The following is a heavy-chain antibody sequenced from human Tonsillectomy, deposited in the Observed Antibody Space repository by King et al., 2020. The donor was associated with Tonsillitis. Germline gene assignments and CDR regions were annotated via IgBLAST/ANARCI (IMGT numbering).Heavy chain of an antibody. Sequence: VQLVESGGGLVQPGGSLRLSCAASGFTFSSYAMSWVRQAPGKGLEWVSDISGSGGSTYYADSVKGGFTISRDNSKNTLYLQMNSLRAEDTAVYYCAKGSRPIVVVPAAIVLEYWGQGTLVTVSS. V-gene: IGHV3-23*04. J-gene: IGHJ4*02. D-gene: IGHD2-2*01. CDR1: GFTFSSYA. CDR2: ISGSGGST. CDR3: AKGSRPIVVVPAAIVLEY.